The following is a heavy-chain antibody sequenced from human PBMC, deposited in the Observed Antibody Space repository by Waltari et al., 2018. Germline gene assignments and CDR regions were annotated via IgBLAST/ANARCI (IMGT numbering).Heavy chain of an antibody. CDR1: GYAFNPYA. CDR3: ARDHTIYGDYSSDL. V-gene: IGHV7-4-1*02. Sequence: QVQLVQSGSEVKKPGASVTVSCQASGYAFNPYAINWVRQAPGQGLQWMGWINTDTGHPTYAPGFTGRFVVSLDTSVTTTFLQISDLRAEDTAVYFCARDHTIYGDYSSDLWGQGALVTVSS. D-gene: IGHD4-17*01. J-gene: IGHJ4*02. CDR2: INTDTGHP.